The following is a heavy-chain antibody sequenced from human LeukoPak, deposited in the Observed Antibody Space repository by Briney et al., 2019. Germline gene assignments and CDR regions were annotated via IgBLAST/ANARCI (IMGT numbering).Heavy chain of an antibody. Sequence: SETLSLTCAVYGGSFSGYDWSWIRQPPGKGLEWIGEINHSGSTNYNPSLKSRVTISVDTSKNQFSPKLSSVTAADTAVYYCARGRIFDYWGQGTLVTVSS. V-gene: IGHV4-34*01. CDR3: ARGRIFDY. CDR2: INHSGST. D-gene: IGHD1-14*01. CDR1: GGSFSGYD. J-gene: IGHJ4*02.